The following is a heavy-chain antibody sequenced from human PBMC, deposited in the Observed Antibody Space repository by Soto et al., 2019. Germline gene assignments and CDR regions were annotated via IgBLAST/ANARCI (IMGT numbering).Heavy chain of an antibody. CDR2: INVYNGNT. CDR1: GYTFTSYG. J-gene: IGHJ4*02. D-gene: IGHD3-10*01. CDR3: ARDTSRGEYDY. V-gene: IGHV1-18*01. Sequence: QVQLVQSGAEAKKPGASVKVSCKASGYTFTSYGISWVRQSPGQGIEWMGWINVYNGNTNYAQKLQGRVTMTTDTSTSTAYLDLRSLRSDDTAVYFCARDTSRGEYDYWGQGTLVTVSS.